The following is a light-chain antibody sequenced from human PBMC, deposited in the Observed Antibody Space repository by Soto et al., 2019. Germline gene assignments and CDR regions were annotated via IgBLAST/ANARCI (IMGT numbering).Light chain of an antibody. J-gene: IGLJ3*02. Sequence: QSVLTQPPSAFGSPGRSVTISCTGTSSDVGGYDYVSWCQQDPGEAPKLIIYEVSKRPSGVPDRFSGSKSGDTASLTVSGLQAEDEAHYYCISYAGSNNLVFGGGTKLTVL. CDR2: EVS. V-gene: IGLV2-8*01. CDR3: ISYAGSNNLV. CDR1: SSDVGGYDY.